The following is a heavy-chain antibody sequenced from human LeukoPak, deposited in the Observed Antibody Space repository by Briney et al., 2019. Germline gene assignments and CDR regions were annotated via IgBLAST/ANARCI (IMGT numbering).Heavy chain of an antibody. J-gene: IGHJ3*02. CDR2: ISAYNGNT. CDR3: ARKYSGSYLSAFDI. D-gene: IGHD1-26*01. CDR1: GYTFTSYG. V-gene: IGHV1-18*01. Sequence: ASVKVSCTASGYTFTSYGISWVRQAPGQGLEWMGWISAYNGNTNYAQKLQGRVTMTTDTSTSTAYMELRSLRSDDTAVYYCARKYSGSYLSAFDIWGQGTMVTVSS.